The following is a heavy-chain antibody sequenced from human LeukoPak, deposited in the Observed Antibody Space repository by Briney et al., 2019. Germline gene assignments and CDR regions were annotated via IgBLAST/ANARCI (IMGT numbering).Heavy chain of an antibody. J-gene: IGHJ4*02. D-gene: IGHD3-10*01. CDR3: ARGFGSGSSLPFDY. Sequence: GGSLRLSCVASGFTFSGYWMHWVRQAPGKGLVWVSRIESDGSSTSYADSVKGRFTISRDNAKNTLSLQMSSLRAEDTAVYYCARGFGSGSSLPFDYWGQGTLVTVSS. CDR2: IESDGSST. V-gene: IGHV3-74*01. CDR1: GFTFSGYW.